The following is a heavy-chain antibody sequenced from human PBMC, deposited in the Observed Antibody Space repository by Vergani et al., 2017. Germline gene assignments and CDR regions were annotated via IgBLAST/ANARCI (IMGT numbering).Heavy chain of an antibody. CDR1: GFTFSSYA. Sequence: EVQLLESGGGLVQPGGSLRLSCAASGFTFSSYAMSWVRQAPGTGLEWVSAISGSGGSTYYADSVKGRFTISRDNSKNTLYLQMNSLRAEDTAVYYCAKRQGTIVVVPAATDYWGQGTLVTVSS. CDR3: AKRQGTIVVVPAATDY. V-gene: IGHV3-23*01. D-gene: IGHD2-2*01. J-gene: IGHJ4*02. CDR2: ISGSGGST.